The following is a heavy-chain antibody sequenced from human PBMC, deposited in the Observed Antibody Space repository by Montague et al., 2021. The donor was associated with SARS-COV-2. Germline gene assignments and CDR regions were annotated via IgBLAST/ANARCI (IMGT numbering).Heavy chain of an antibody. Sequence: SETLSLTCTVSDGSFSDYSWTWIRQPPGKGLEWIGEINHRGSTNYNPSLKSRVTISVDTSKNQFSLKMTSVTAADTAVYYCARGRQHINMVVVVVTGGEYYFDFWGQGTLAAVSS. V-gene: IGHV4-34*01. CDR3: ARGRQHINMVVVVVTGGEYYFDF. J-gene: IGHJ4*02. D-gene: IGHD3-22*01. CDR2: INHRGST. CDR1: DGSFSDYS.